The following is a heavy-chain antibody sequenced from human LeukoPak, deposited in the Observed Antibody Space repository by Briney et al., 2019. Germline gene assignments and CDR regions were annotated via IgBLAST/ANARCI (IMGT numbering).Heavy chain of an antibody. D-gene: IGHD6-19*01. CDR2: IYSGGST. J-gene: IGHJ4*02. Sequence: PGGSLRLSCAASGFTFSSYAMSWVRQAPGKGLEWVSVIYSGGSTYYADSVKGRFTISRDNSKNTLYLQMNSLRAEDTAVYYCARVIEAGTVDYWGQGTLVTVSS. V-gene: IGHV3-66*02. CDR3: ARVIEAGTVDY. CDR1: GFTFSSYA.